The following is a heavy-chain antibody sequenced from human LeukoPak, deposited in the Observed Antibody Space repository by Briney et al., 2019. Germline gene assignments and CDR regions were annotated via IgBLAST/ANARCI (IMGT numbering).Heavy chain of an antibody. CDR3: ARDAVAGNL. V-gene: IGHV1-18*04. J-gene: IGHJ4*02. Sequence: EASVKVSCKASGYTFTSYYMHWVRQAPGQGLEWMGWISAYNGNTNYAQKLQGRVTMTTDTSTSTAYMELRSLRSDDTAVYYCARDAVAGNLWGQGTLVTVSS. D-gene: IGHD6-19*01. CDR1: GYTFTSYY. CDR2: ISAYNGNT.